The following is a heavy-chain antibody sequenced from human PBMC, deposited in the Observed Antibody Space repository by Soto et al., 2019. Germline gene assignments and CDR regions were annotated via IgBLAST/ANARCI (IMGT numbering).Heavy chain of an antibody. D-gene: IGHD3-3*01. Sequence: SETLSLTCTVSGGSISSYYWSWIRQPPGKGLGWIGYIYYSGSTNYNPSLKSRVTISVDTSKNQFSLKLSSVTAADTAVYYCARVYDFWSGYYVDYWGQGTLVTVS. CDR2: IYYSGST. CDR1: GGSISSYY. CDR3: ARVYDFWSGYYVDY. J-gene: IGHJ4*02. V-gene: IGHV4-59*01.